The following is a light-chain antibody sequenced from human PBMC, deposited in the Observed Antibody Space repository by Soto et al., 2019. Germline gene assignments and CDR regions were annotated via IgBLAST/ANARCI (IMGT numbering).Light chain of an antibody. CDR1: QDIRSA. V-gene: IGKV1-6*01. Sequence: AIQLTQSPSSLSASVGDRVTITCRASQDIRSALGWYQQKPGKVPKLLIYAASTLQSGVPSRFSGSGSGTDFTLTISSLQPDDFATYYCLLDFSYFWAFGQGTKVEIK. J-gene: IGKJ1*01. CDR3: LLDFSYFWA. CDR2: AAS.